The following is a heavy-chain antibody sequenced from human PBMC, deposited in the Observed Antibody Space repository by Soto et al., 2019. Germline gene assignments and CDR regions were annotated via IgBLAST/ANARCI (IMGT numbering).Heavy chain of an antibody. Sequence: GGSLRLSCAASGFSFSSYSMNWVRQAPGKGLEWVSYISSSSSTIYYADSVKGRFTISRDNAKNSLYLQMNSLRAEDTAVYYCARDRAIAAPGDYYYMDVWGKGTTVTAP. CDR1: GFSFSSYS. V-gene: IGHV3-48*01. CDR3: ARDRAIAAPGDYYYMDV. CDR2: ISSSSSTI. D-gene: IGHD6-6*01. J-gene: IGHJ6*03.